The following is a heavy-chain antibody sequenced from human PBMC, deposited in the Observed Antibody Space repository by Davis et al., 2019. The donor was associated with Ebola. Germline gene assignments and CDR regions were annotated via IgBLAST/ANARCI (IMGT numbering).Heavy chain of an antibody. CDR2: INPSGGAT. D-gene: IGHD3-3*01. J-gene: IGHJ6*03. CDR3: ARASFGVGPYSSSYYMDI. V-gene: IGHV1-46*01. CDR1: GYTFTGYY. Sequence: ASVKVSCKASGYTFTGYYIHWVRQAPGQGLEWMGIINPSGGATNYAQKFQGRVTMTRDTSASTVYMELSSLRSDDTAVYYCARASFGVGPYSSSYYMDIWGTGTTVAVS.